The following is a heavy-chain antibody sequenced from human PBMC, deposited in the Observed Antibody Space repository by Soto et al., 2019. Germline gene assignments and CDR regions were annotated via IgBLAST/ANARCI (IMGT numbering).Heavy chain of an antibody. J-gene: IGHJ6*03. CDR1: GGSFSGYH. CDR2: INHSGST. V-gene: IGHV4-34*01. Sequence: SETLSLTCAVYGGSFSGYHWRWIRHPPGKGLEWIGEINHSGSTNYNPSLKSRVTISVDTSKNQFSLKLSSVTAADTAVYYCARGRFWSGSFRYYYFMAVWGKGTTVTVSS. D-gene: IGHD3-3*01. CDR3: ARGRFWSGSFRYYYFMAV.